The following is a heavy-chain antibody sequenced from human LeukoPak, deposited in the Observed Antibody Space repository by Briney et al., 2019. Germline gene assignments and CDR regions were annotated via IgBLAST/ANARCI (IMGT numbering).Heavy chain of an antibody. J-gene: IGHJ2*01. CDR2: IDTSGNT. CDR1: GGSISSYY. V-gene: IGHV4-4*07. CDR3: ARVTTNWYFDL. Sequence: PSETLSLTCTVSGGSISSYYWSWIRQPAGKGLEWIGRIDTSGNTNYKPSLKSRVTMSVDTSKNQFSLKLSSVTAADTAVYYCARVTTNWYFDLWGRGTLVTVSS. D-gene: IGHD4-17*01.